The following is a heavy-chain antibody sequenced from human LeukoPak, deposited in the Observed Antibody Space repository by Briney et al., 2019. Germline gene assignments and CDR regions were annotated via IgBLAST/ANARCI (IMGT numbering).Heavy chain of an antibody. CDR2: MNPHSGNT. D-gene: IGHD2-2*01. CDR3: VRGFRSDTSGRKFDC. J-gene: IGHJ4*02. CDR1: GYTFTTYD. V-gene: IGHV1-8*01. Sequence: ASVKVSCKASGYTFTTYDINWVRHATGQGLEWKGWMNPHSGNTGFAQNFQGRVAMTRNTSIDTAYMELSSLRVEDTAVYYCVRGFRSDTSGRKFDCWGQGTLVTVSS.